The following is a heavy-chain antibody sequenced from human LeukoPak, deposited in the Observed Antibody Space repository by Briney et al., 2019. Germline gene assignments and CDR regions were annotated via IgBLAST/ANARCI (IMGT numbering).Heavy chain of an antibody. CDR1: GGSISSYY. CDR2: IYYSGST. CDR3: ARVSSVAVPANPNKYFDY. J-gene: IGHJ4*02. D-gene: IGHD2-2*01. Sequence: SETLSLTCTVSGGSISSYYWSWIRQPPGKGLEWIGYIYYSGSTNYNPSLKSRVTISVDTSKNQFSLKLGSVTAADTAVYYCARVSSVAVPANPNKYFDYWGQGTLVTVSS. V-gene: IGHV4-59*01.